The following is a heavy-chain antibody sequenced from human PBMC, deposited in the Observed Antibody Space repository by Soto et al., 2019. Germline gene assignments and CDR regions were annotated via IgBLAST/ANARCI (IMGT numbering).Heavy chain of an antibody. D-gene: IGHD6-13*01. CDR1: GGSISSSNW. CDR2: IYHSGST. Sequence: QVQLQESGPGLVKPSGTLSLTCAVSGGSISSSNWWSWVRQPPGKGLEWIGEIYHSGSTNYNPSLKSGVTMTVDKSKNQFSLKLSSVTAADTAVYYCARNSEYSSSTPYYYGMDVWGQGTTVTVSS. J-gene: IGHJ6*02. CDR3: ARNSEYSSSTPYYYGMDV. V-gene: IGHV4-4*02.